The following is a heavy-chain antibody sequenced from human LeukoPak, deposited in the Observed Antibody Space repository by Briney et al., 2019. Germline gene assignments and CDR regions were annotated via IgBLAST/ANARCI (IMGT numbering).Heavy chain of an antibody. CDR3: ARSAAAAFDY. Sequence: GGSLRLSCAASGFTFSNYWMSWVRQAPGKGLEWVDNIKQDGSEKYYVDSVKGRFTISRDNAKNSLYLQMNSLRAEDTAVYYCARSAAAAFDYWGQGALVTVSS. J-gene: IGHJ4*02. CDR1: GFTFSNYW. D-gene: IGHD6-13*01. V-gene: IGHV3-7*01. CDR2: IKQDGSEK.